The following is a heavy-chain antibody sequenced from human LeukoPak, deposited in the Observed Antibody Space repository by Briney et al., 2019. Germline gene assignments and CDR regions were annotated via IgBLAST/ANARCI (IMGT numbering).Heavy chain of an antibody. CDR3: ARRVTTIANWFDP. CDR2: IYHSGST. CDR1: GGSISSSNW. J-gene: IGHJ5*02. Sequence: PSETLSLTCAVSGGSISSSNWWSWVRQPPEKGLEWIGEIYHSGSTYYNPSLKSRFTISVDTSKNQLSLKLSYVTAAATAVYYCARRVTTIANWFDPWGQGTLVTVSS. D-gene: IGHD2-21*02. V-gene: IGHV4-4*02.